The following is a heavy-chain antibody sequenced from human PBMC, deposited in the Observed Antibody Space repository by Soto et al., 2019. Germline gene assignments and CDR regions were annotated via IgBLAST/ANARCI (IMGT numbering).Heavy chain of an antibody. CDR2: VYYTGST. V-gene: IGHV4-59*01. D-gene: IGHD2-2*01. J-gene: IGHJ4*02. CDR3: AKYRRTQAEGFTLDY. CDR1: GGSINGFY. Sequence: PSETLSLTCTVSGGSINGFYWSWIRQPPGKGLEWIGYVYYTGSTTYNPSLESRVTMSVDTSKNQFSLKLSSVNAADTAAYYCAKYRRTQAEGFTLDYWGQGTLVTVSS.